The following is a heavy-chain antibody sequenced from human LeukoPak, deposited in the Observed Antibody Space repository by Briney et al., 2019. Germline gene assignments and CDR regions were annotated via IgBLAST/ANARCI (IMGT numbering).Heavy chain of an antibody. CDR3: ARDPDYDSSGYSPPFNY. D-gene: IGHD3-22*01. CDR1: GYSISSGYY. CDR2: IYHSGST. J-gene: IGHJ4*02. V-gene: IGHV4-38-2*02. Sequence: KPSETLSLTCTVSGYSISSGYYWGWIRQPPGKGLEWIGSIYHSGSTYYNPSLKSRVTISVDTSKNQFSLKLSSVTAADTAVYYCARDPDYDSSGYSPPFNYWDQGTLVTVSS.